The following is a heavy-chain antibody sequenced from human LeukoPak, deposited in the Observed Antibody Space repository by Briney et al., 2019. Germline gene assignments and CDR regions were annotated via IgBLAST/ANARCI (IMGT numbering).Heavy chain of an antibody. Sequence: SVTLSCTASGGTFSSYAISWMRQPPGQGLEWMGRIIPILGIANYAQKFQGRVTITADKSTSTAYMELSSLRSEDTAVYYCSRGIVVPAGESGSEFDPWGQGTLVTVSS. CDR1: GGTFSSYA. V-gene: IGHV1-69*04. J-gene: IGHJ5*02. CDR3: SRGIVVPAGESGSEFDP. D-gene: IGHD2-2*01. CDR2: IIPILGIA.